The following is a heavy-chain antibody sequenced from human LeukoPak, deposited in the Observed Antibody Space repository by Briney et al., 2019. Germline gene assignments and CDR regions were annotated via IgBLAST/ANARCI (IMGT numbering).Heavy chain of an antibody. J-gene: IGHJ1*01. CDR2: IYYSGST. Sequence: SETLSLTCTVSGGSISSSSYYWGWIRQPPVKGLEWIGSIYYSGSTYYNPSLKSRVTISVDTSKNQFSLKLNSVTAADTAVYYCARSTYYYDSSGYFVGYFQHWGQGTLVTVSS. D-gene: IGHD3-22*01. V-gene: IGHV4-39*07. CDR3: ARSTYYYDSSGYFVGYFQH. CDR1: GGSISSSSYY.